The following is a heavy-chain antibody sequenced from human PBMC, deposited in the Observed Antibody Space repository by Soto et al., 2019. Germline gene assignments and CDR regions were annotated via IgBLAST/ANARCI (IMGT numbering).Heavy chain of an antibody. CDR2: IKTKAEGGAT. Sequence: EVQLVESGGGLVQPGGSLRLSCAASDFTITNAWMNWVRQAPGKGLEWVGRIKTKAEGGATDYAAHLKGRFTISRYDSKNTLFLKMNSRKTEDTAVYYCTTGSVEGVCGQGATVTVSS. V-gene: IGHV3-15*07. CDR1: DFTITNAW. D-gene: IGHD2-15*01. J-gene: IGHJ6*02. CDR3: TTGSVEGV.